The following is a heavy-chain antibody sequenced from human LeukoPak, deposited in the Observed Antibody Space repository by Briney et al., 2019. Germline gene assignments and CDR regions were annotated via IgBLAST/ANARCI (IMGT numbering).Heavy chain of an antibody. Sequence: GGSLKISCKGSGYSFTSYWIGWVRQMPGKGLGWMGIIYPGDSDTRYSPSFQGQVTISADKSISTAYLQWSSLKASDTAMYYCARRSGSYYRNFDYWGQGTLVTVSS. J-gene: IGHJ4*02. CDR3: ARRSGSYYRNFDY. CDR2: IYPGDSDT. D-gene: IGHD1-26*01. CDR1: GYSFTSYW. V-gene: IGHV5-51*01.